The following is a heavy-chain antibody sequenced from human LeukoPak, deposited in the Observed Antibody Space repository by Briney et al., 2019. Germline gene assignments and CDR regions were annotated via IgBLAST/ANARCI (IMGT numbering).Heavy chain of an antibody. Sequence: ASVKVSCKVSGYTLTELSMHWVRQAPGKGLEWMGGFDPEDGETIYAQKFQGRVTMTEDTSTDTAYMELSSLRSEDTAVYYCATNFGTTEYSGSYYGNAFDIWGQGTMVTVSS. V-gene: IGHV1-24*01. D-gene: IGHD1-26*01. CDR2: FDPEDGET. J-gene: IGHJ3*02. CDR3: ATNFGTTEYSGSYYGNAFDI. CDR1: GYTLTELS.